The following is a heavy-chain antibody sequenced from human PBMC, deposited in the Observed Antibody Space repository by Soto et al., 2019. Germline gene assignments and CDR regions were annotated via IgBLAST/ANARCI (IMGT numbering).Heavy chain of an antibody. V-gene: IGHV1-18*03. J-gene: IGHJ4*02. CDR1: GYTFTSYG. CDR3: ARGRYGDY. Sequence: QVHLVQSGAEVKKPGASVKVSCKASGYTFTSYGITWVRQAPGQGLEWMGWISAHNGNTDYAQKLQGRVIVTRDTSTSTAYMELRSLISVDMAVYYCARGRYGDYWGQGALVTVSS. D-gene: IGHD1-1*01. CDR2: ISAHNGNT.